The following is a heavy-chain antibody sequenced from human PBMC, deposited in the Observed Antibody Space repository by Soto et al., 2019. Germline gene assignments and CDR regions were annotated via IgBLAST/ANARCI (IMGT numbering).Heavy chain of an antibody. D-gene: IGHD3-10*01. CDR3: ARDVTMVRGVVPFDY. Sequence: ASVKVSCKASGYTFTSFGISWVRQASGQGLEWMGWISAYNGNTNYAQKLQGRVTMTTDTSTSTAYMELRSLRSDDTAVYYCARDVTMVRGVVPFDYWGQGTLVTVSS. J-gene: IGHJ4*02. V-gene: IGHV1-18*04. CDR1: GYTFTSFG. CDR2: ISAYNGNT.